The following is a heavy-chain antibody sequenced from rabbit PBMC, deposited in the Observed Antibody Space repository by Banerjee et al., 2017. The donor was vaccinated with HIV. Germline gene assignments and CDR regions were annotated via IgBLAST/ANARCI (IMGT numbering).Heavy chain of an antibody. V-gene: IGHV1S45*01. CDR2: INTSSGNT. Sequence: QEQLEESGGDLVKPKGSLTLTCTASGFSFSNKYVMCWVRQAPGKGLEWIACINTSSGNTVYASWAKGRFTISRTSSTTVTLQMTSLTAADTATYFCARDTYGYAYALKLWGPGTLVTVS. CDR1: GFSFSNKYV. J-gene: IGHJ4*01. D-gene: IGHD6-1*01. CDR3: ARDTYGYAYALKL.